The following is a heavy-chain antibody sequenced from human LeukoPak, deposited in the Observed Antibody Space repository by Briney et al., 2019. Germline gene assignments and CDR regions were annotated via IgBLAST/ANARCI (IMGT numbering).Heavy chain of an antibody. CDR3: ARSYGSGSYGGAFDI. V-gene: IGHV5-51*01. D-gene: IGHD3-10*01. Sequence: GESLKISCKGSGYSFTTNWIGWVRQMPGKGLEWMGIIYPGDSDTRYSPSFQGQVTMSADKSIGTAYLQWSSLKASDTAMYYCARSYGSGSYGGAFDIWGQGTMVTVSS. CDR1: GYSFTTNW. J-gene: IGHJ3*02. CDR2: IYPGDSDT.